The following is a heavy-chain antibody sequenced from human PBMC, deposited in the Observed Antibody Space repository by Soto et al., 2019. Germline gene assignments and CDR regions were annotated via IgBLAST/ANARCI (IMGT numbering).Heavy chain of an antibody. CDR2: IYYSGST. CDR1: GGSISSYY. V-gene: IGHV4-59*08. D-gene: IGHD6-19*01. J-gene: IGHJ4*02. CDR3: ARHKAVAGTDY. Sequence: SETLSLTCTVSGGSISSYYWSWIRQPPGKGLEWIGYIYYSGSTNYNPSLKSRVTISVDTSKNQFSLKVSSVTAADTAVYYCARHKAVAGTDYWGQGTLVTVSS.